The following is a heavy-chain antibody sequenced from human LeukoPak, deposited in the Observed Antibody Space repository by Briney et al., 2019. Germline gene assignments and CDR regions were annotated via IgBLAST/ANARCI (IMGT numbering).Heavy chain of an antibody. J-gene: IGHJ3*02. D-gene: IGHD6-6*01. CDR2: INHSGST. CDR3: ARSTISSGLGAFDI. CDR1: GGSFSGYY. Sequence: PSETLSLTCAVYGGSFSGYYWSWIRQPPGKGLEWIGEINHSGSTNYNPSLKSRVTISVDTSKNQFSLKLSSVTAADTAVYYCARSTISSGLGAFDIWGQGTMVAVSS. V-gene: IGHV4-34*01.